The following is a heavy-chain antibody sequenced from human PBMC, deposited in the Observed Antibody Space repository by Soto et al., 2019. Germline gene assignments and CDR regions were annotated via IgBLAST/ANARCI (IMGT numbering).Heavy chain of an antibody. Sequence: EVQLVESGGGLVKPGGSLRLSCAASGFTFSSYSMNWVLQAPGKGLEWVSSISSSSSYIYYADSVKGRFNISRDNAKNSLYLQMNSMRAEDTAVYYCARGRIAAAGTDLDYWGQGTLVTVSS. D-gene: IGHD6-13*01. CDR3: ARGRIAAAGTDLDY. J-gene: IGHJ4*02. CDR2: ISSSSSYI. V-gene: IGHV3-21*01. CDR1: GFTFSSYS.